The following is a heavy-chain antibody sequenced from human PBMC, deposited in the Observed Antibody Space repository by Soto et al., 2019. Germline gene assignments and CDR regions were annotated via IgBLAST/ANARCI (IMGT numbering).Heavy chain of an antibody. V-gene: IGHV4-39*01. CDR1: GDSISSTTHY. CDR3: ASYYYVSGDYRSSDY. J-gene: IGHJ4*02. D-gene: IGHD3-10*01. CDR2: IHYSGST. Sequence: SETLSLTCTVSGDSISSTTHYWGWIRQSPGKGLEWIGNIHYSGSTFYNPSLKSRVTISVDTSKNQFSLKLSSVTAADTAVYYCASYYYVSGDYRSSDYSGQGALGT.